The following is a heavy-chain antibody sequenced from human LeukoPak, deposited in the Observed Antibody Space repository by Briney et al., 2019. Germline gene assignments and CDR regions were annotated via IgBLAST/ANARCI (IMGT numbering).Heavy chain of an antibody. J-gene: IGHJ4*02. V-gene: IGHV4-39*01. CDR2: IYYSGST. CDR1: GGSISSSVYY. D-gene: IGHD5-18*01. Sequence: SETLSLTCTVSGGSISSSVYYWGWIRQPPGKGLEWIGSIYYSGSTYYNPSLKSRVTISVDTSKNQFSLRLSSVTAADTAVHYCASVDTNTGHDYWGQGTLVTVSS. CDR3: ASVDTNTGHDY.